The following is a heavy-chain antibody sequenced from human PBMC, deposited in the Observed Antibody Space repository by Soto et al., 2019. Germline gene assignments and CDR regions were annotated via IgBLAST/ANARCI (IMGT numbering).Heavy chain of an antibody. D-gene: IGHD2-15*01. CDR3: GKVLVGATGHTDSDS. CDR1: GASISSYY. CDR2: IYYSGAT. J-gene: IGHJ4*02. Sequence: SETLSLTCTVSGASISSYYWSWIRQPPGKGLEWIGYIYYSGATYYNPSLKSRLTISVDTSKNQFSLKLTSVTAADTAVYYCGKVLVGATGHTDSDSWGPGTLVTAPQ. V-gene: IGHV4-59*04.